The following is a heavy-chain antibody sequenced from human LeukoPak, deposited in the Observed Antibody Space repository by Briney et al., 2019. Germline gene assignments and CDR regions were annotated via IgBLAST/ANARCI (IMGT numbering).Heavy chain of an antibody. CDR3: ARYGYSYGPTYFDY. V-gene: IGHV4-4*07. CDR1: GGSISSYY. D-gene: IGHD5-18*01. CDR2: IYTSGST. J-gene: IGHJ4*02. Sequence: SETLSLTCTVSGGSISSYYWSWIRQPAGKGLEWIGRIYTSGSTNYNPSLKSRVTMSVDTSKNQFSLKLSPVTAADTAVYYCARYGYSYGPTYFDYWGQGTLVTVSS.